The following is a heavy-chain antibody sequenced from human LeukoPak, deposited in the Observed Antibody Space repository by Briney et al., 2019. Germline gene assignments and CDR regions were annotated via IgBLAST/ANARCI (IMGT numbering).Heavy chain of an antibody. CDR2: INPSGGRA. D-gene: IGHD6-19*01. CDR3: ARGIGEQWLDRDFDY. V-gene: IGHV1-46*01. J-gene: IGHJ4*02. CDR1: GYTFTGYY. Sequence: GASVKVSCKASGYTFTGYYIHWVRQAPGQGLEWMGIINPSGGRASYAQKFQDTVTMTRDMSTSTVYMELSSLRSEDTAVYYCARGIGEQWLDRDFDYWGQGTLVTVSS.